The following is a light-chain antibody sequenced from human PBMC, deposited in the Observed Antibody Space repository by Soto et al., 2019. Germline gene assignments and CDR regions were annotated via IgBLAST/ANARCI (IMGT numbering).Light chain of an antibody. V-gene: IGKV3-20*01. J-gene: IGKJ1*01. CDR1: QSVSPY. Sequence: IVLTQSPGTLSLSPGERATLSCGASQSVSPYLAWYQHKPGQAPRLLIYGASSRATGIPDRFSGSGSGADSTLTISRLEPEDFAVYYCQQYSNSPRTFGQGTKVDIK. CDR2: GAS. CDR3: QQYSNSPRT.